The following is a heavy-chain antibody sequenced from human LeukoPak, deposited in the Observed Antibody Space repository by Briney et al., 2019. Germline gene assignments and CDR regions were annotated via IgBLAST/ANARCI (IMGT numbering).Heavy chain of an antibody. CDR2: INHSGST. V-gene: IGHV4-34*01. CDR3: ARGYYYDSSGYNLV. Sequence: SETLSLTCAVYGGSFSGYYWSWIRQPPGKGLEWIGEINHSGSTNYNPSLKSRVTISVDTSKNQFSLKLSSVTAADTAVYYCARGYYYDSSGYNLVWGQGTMLTVSS. CDR1: GGSFSGYY. J-gene: IGHJ3*01. D-gene: IGHD3-22*01.